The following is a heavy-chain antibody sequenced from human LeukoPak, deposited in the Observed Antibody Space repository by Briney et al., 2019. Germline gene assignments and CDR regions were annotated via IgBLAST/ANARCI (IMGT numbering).Heavy chain of an antibody. J-gene: IGHJ6*02. CDR1: GGSISSYY. D-gene: IGHD3-10*01. CDR2: IYYSGST. Sequence: PSETLSLTCTVSGGSISSYYWSWIRQPPGKGLEWIGYIYYSGSTNYNPSLKSRVTISVDTSKNQFSLKLSSVTAADTAVYYCARVISGSGSYYNPAASGGGDYYGMDVWGQGTTVTVSS. CDR3: ARVISGSGSYYNPAASGGGDYYGMDV. V-gene: IGHV4-59*01.